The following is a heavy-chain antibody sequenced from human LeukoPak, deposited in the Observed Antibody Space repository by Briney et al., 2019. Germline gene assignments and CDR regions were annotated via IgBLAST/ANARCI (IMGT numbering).Heavy chain of an antibody. CDR1: GDSISSSSYY. D-gene: IGHD3-3*01. CDR2: IYYSGST. J-gene: IGHJ4*02. Sequence: SETLSLTCTVSGDSISSSSYYWGWIRQPPGEGLEWIGSIYYSGSTYYNPSLKSRVTISVDTSKNQFSLKLSSVTAADTAVYYCARDSSYYDFWSGYYSRGYYYFDYWGQGTLVTVSS. V-gene: IGHV4-39*07. CDR3: ARDSSYYDFWSGYYSRGYYYFDY.